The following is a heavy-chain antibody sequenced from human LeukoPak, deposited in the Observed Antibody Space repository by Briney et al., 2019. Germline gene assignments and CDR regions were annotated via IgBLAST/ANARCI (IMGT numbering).Heavy chain of an antibody. D-gene: IGHD2-15*01. CDR3: AREGVAATSGAFDI. CDR1: GYSFTNYA. Sequence: ASVKVSCKASGYSFTNYAMNWVRQAPGQGLEWMGIINPSGGSTSYAQKFQGRVTMTRDMSTSTVYMELSSLRSEDTAVYYCAREGVAATSGAFDIWGQGTMVTVSS. V-gene: IGHV1-46*01. CDR2: INPSGGST. J-gene: IGHJ3*02.